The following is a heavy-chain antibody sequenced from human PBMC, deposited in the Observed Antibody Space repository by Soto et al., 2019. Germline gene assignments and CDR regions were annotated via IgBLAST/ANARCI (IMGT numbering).Heavy chain of an antibody. Sequence: PGGSLRLSCAASGFTFSSYCMHWVRQAPGKGLEWVAVIWYDGSNKYYADSVKGRFTISRDNSKNTLYLQMNSLRAEDTAVYYCARDHSLTMVRGALYYYYGMDVWGQGTTVTVSS. D-gene: IGHD3-10*01. CDR3: ARDHSLTMVRGALYYYYGMDV. J-gene: IGHJ6*02. V-gene: IGHV3-33*01. CDR1: GFTFSSYC. CDR2: IWYDGSNK.